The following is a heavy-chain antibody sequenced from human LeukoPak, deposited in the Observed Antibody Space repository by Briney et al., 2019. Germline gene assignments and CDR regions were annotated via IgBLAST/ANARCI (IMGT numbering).Heavy chain of an antibody. Sequence: SVKVSCKASGGTFSDYAINWVRQAPGQGLEWIGRIIPVLGITQYAQTFQGRVVITADTSTSTAYMDLSSLRSEDTAVFYCAKSNYYGSGRNHYFDYWGQGTLVTVSS. V-gene: IGHV1-69*04. CDR1: GGTFSDYA. J-gene: IGHJ4*02. D-gene: IGHD3-10*01. CDR2: IIPVLGIT. CDR3: AKSNYYGSGRNHYFDY.